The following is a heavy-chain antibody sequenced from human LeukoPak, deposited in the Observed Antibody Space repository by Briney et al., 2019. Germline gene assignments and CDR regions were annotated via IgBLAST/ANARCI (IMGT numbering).Heavy chain of an antibody. CDR1: GLTFSSYG. CDR2: ISHEGSNQ. J-gene: IGHJ4*02. Sequence: GRSLRLSCAASGLTFSSYGMHWVRQAPGKGLEWVAVISHEGSNQYYGDSVKGRFTISRDNSKNMVYLQMNSLRAEDTAVYYCAKGSWAAMVKGYFDYWGQGTLVTVSS. V-gene: IGHV3-30*18. CDR3: AKGSWAAMVKGYFDY. D-gene: IGHD5-18*01.